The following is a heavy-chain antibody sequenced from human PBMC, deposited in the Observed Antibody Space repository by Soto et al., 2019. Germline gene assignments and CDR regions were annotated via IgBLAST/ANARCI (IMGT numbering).Heavy chain of an antibody. D-gene: IGHD1-26*01. V-gene: IGHV3-11*01. CDR2: ISSSGSTI. J-gene: IGHJ4*02. Sequence: GGSLRLSCAASGFTFSDYYMSWIRQAPGKGLEWVSYISSSGSTIYYADSVKGRFTISRDNAKNSLYLQMNSLRAEDTAVYYCATWELLPGVPLDYWGQGTLVTVSS. CDR3: ATWELLPGVPLDY. CDR1: GFTFSDYY.